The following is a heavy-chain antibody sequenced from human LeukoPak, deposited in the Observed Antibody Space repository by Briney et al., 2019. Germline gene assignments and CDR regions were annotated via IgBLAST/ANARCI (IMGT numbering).Heavy chain of an antibody. J-gene: IGHJ4*02. CDR1: GFTFSSYA. V-gene: IGHV3-33*08. D-gene: IGHD4-23*01. Sequence: PGKSLRLSCAASGFTFSSYAMHWVRQAPGKGLEWVAVIWYDGSNKYYADSVKGRFTISRDNSKNTLYLQMNSLRAEDTAVYYCARDPYGGNSVGFDYWGQGTLVTVSS. CDR2: IWYDGSNK. CDR3: ARDPYGGNSVGFDY.